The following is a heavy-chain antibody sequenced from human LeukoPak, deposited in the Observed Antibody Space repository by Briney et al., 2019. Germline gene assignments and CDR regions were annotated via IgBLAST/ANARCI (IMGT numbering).Heavy chain of an antibody. J-gene: IGHJ4*02. CDR1: GFTFSGYA. CDR3: AKDSGYNWNQYYFDY. CDR2: ISGSGGST. V-gene: IGHV3-23*01. Sequence: GGSLRLSCAASGFTFSGYAMSWVRQAPGKGLEWVSAISGSGGSTYYADSVKGRFTISRDNSKNTLYLQMNSLRAEDTAVYYCAKDSGYNWNQYYFDYWGQGTLVTVSS. D-gene: IGHD1-20*01.